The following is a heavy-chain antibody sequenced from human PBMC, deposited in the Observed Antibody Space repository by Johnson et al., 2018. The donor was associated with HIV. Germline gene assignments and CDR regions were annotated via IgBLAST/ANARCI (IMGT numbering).Heavy chain of an antibody. D-gene: IGHD6-6*01. J-gene: IGHJ3*02. CDR2: ISYDGSNK. CDR3: AREGMYSSYQGSFDI. Sequence: QVQLVESGGGVVQPGRSLRLSCAASGFTFSSNAMHWVRQAPGKGLEWVAVISYDGSNKNYADSVKGRFTISRENAKNSLYLQMNSLRAGDTAVYYCAREGMYSSYQGSFDIWGQGTMVTVS. CDR1: GFTFSSNA. V-gene: IGHV3-30*07.